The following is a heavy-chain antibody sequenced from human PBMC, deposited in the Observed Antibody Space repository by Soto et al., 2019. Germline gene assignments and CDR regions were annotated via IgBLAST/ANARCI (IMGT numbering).Heavy chain of an antibody. CDR1: GGSISSSSYY. D-gene: IGHD3-22*01. J-gene: IGHJ6*02. V-gene: IGHV4-61*01. CDR3: ARDFTYDSSGYYVPNYYGMDV. Sequence: PSETLSLTCTVSGGSISSSSYYWGWIRQPPGKGLEWIGYIYYSGSTNYNPSLKSRVTISVDTSKNQFSLNLSSVTAADTAVYYCARDFTYDSSGYYVPNYYGMDVWGQGTTVTVSS. CDR2: IYYSGST.